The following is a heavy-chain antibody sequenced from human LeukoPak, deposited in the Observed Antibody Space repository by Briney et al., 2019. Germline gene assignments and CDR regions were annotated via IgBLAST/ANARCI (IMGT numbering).Heavy chain of an antibody. V-gene: IGHV4-4*02. CDR2: IYHSGST. CDR1: GGSISSSNW. J-gene: IGHJ4*02. D-gene: IGHD2-21*02. CDR3: ARVARWAYCGGDCYTYYFDY. Sequence: SGTLSLTCAVPGGSISSSNWWSWVRQPPGKGLEWIGEIYHSGSTNYNPSLKSRVTISVDKSKNQFSLKLSSVTAADTAVYYCARVARWAYCGGDCYTYYFDYWGQGTLVTVSS.